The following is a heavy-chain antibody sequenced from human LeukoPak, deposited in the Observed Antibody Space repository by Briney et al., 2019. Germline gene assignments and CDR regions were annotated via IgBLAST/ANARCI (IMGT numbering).Heavy chain of an antibody. D-gene: IGHD3-3*01. CDR3: ARAVSSIFGVVTPFDY. V-gene: IGHV4-59*01. J-gene: IGHJ4*02. CDR2: IYYSGSS. Sequence: PSETLSLTCTVSGGSMSTYYWSWIRQPPGKGLEWIGHIYYSGSSNYNPSLKSRVTISLDTSKNQFSLRLSSVTAADTAVYYCARAVSSIFGVVTPFDYWGQGTLVTVSS. CDR1: GGSMSTYY.